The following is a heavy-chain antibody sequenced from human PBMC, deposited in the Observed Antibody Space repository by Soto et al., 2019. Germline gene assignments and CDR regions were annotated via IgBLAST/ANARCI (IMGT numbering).Heavy chain of an antibody. V-gene: IGHV4-59*01. J-gene: IGHJ6*03. Sequence: SETLSLTCTVSGGSISSYYWSWIRQPPGKGLEWIGYIYYSGSTNYNPSLKSRVTISVDTSKNQFSLKLSSVTAADTAVYYCARGVYYDFWSGYSESYYYYYMDVWGKGTTVTVSS. D-gene: IGHD3-3*01. CDR2: IYYSGST. CDR3: ARGVYYDFWSGYSESYYYYYMDV. CDR1: GGSISSYY.